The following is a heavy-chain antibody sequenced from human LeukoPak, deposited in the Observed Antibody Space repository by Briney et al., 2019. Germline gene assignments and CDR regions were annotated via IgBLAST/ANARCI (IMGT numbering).Heavy chain of an antibody. CDR3: ATSPTGYDLDY. J-gene: IGHJ4*02. CDR1: GFTVSSKY. D-gene: IGHD5-12*01. V-gene: IGHV3-66*01. Sequence: PGGSLRLSCAASGFTVSSKYMSWVRQAPGKGLEWVSVIFSGGTTFYADSVKGRFTISRDNSKNTLYLQMNSLRAEDTAVYYCATSPTGYDLDYWGQGTLVTVSS. CDR2: IFSGGTT.